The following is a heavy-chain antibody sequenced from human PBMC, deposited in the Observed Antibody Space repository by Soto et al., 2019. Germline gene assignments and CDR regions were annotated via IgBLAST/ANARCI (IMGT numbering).Heavy chain of an antibody. CDR3: ARTDCSSTSCYNYYYYGMDV. Sequence: SVKVSCKTSGYSFTKYGLHWVRQAPVQRLEWMGWINPGNGDTKYSQKFQGRVTITRDTSATTAYMELSSLRSEDSAVFYCARTDCSSTSCYNYYYYGMDVWGQGTTVTVSS. V-gene: IGHV1-3*01. D-gene: IGHD2-2*01. CDR2: INPGNGDT. J-gene: IGHJ6*02. CDR1: GYSFTKYG.